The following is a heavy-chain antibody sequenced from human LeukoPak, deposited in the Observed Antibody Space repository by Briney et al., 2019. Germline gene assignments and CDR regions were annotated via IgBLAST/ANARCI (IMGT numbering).Heavy chain of an antibody. CDR1: GYTFTDYY. CDR3: ARGSLIDFDY. J-gene: IGHJ4*02. Sequence: ASVKISCKVSGYTFTDYYMHWVRQAPGQGLEWMGWISAYNGNTNYAQKLQGRVTMTTDTSTSTAYMELRSLRSDDTAVYYCARGSLIDFDYWGQGTLVTVSS. CDR2: ISAYNGNT. V-gene: IGHV1-18*04. D-gene: IGHD2-8*01.